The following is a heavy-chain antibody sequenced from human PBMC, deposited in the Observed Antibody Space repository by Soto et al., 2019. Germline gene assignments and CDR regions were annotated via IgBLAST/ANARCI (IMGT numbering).Heavy chain of an antibody. CDR1: GFTFSDYY. CDR3: ARTPPRLKYYYDSSGYYDY. Sequence: PGGSLRLSCAASGFTFSDYYMSWIRQAPGKGLEWVSYISSSGSTIYYADSVKGRFTISRDNAKNSLYLQMNSLRAEDTAVYYCARTPPRLKYYYDSSGYYDYWGQGTLVTVSS. V-gene: IGHV3-11*01. J-gene: IGHJ4*02. D-gene: IGHD3-22*01. CDR2: ISSSGSTI.